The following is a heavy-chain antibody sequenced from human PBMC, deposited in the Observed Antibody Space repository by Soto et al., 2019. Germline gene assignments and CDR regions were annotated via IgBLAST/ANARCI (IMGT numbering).Heavy chain of an antibody. CDR2: IYPGDSDT. CDR1: GYSFTSYW. CDR3: ARHIAYTSSWYSYYFGN. V-gene: IGHV5-51*01. J-gene: IGHJ4*02. Sequence: GESLKISCKGSGYSFTSYWIGWVRQMPGKGLEWMGIIYPGDSDTRYSPSFQGQGTISADKSISTAYLQWSSLKASDPAMYYCARHIAYTSSWYSYYFGNWGQGTLSSVSA. D-gene: IGHD6-13*01.